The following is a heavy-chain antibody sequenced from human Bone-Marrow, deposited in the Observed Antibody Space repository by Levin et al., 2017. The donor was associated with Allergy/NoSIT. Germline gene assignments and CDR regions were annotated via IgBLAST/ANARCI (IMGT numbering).Heavy chain of an antibody. V-gene: IGHV1-8*01. CDR3: ARGEGGYYYYYGMDV. Sequence: GESLKISCKASGYTFTSYDINWVRQATGQGLEWMGWMNPNSGNTGYAQKFQGRVTMTRNTSISTAYMELSSLRSEDTAVYYCARGEGGYYYYYGMDVWGQGTTVTVSS. CDR2: MNPNSGNT. J-gene: IGHJ6*02. CDR1: GYTFTSYD.